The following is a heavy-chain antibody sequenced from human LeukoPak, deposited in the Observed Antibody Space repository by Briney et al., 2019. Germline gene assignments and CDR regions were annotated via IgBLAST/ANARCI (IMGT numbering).Heavy chain of an antibody. CDR3: ARVPYGDYLDY. Sequence: SETLSLTCTVSGGSISSYYWSWIRQPPGKGLEWIGYIYYGGSTNYNPSLKSRVTISVDTSKNQFSLKLSSVTAADTAVYYCARVPYGDYLDYWGQGTLVTVSS. CDR2: IYYGGST. D-gene: IGHD4-17*01. V-gene: IGHV4-59*01. J-gene: IGHJ4*02. CDR1: GGSISSYY.